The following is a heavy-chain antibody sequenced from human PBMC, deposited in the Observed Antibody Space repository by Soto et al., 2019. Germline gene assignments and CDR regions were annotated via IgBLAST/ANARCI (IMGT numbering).Heavy chain of an antibody. CDR1: GFTFSSYS. CDR3: ARDDYYDTSGYLALFDY. CDR2: ISSSSSTI. J-gene: IGHJ4*02. D-gene: IGHD3-22*01. Sequence: PGGSLRLSCAASGFTFSSYSMNWVRRAPGKGLEWVSYISSSSSTIYYADSVKGRFTISRDNAKNSLYLQMNSLRDEDTAVYYCARDDYYDTSGYLALFDYWGQGTLVTVSS. V-gene: IGHV3-48*02.